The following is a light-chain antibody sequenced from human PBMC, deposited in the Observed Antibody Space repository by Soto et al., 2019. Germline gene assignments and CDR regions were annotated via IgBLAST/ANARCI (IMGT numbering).Light chain of an antibody. CDR3: QAYDTSLSGGVV. V-gene: IGLV1-47*02. Sequence: QSVLTQPPSASGTPGQRVTLSCSGSSSNIGFNAVNWYQQLPGTAPKLLMHGNSQRPSGVPDRFSGSKSGTSASLAISGLRTEDEADYYCQAYDTSLSGGVVFGAGTKLTVL. CDR1: SSNIGFNA. J-gene: IGLJ2*01. CDR2: GNS.